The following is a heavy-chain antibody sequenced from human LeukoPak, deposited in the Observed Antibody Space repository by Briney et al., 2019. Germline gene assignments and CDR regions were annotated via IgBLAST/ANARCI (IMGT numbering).Heavy chain of an antibody. J-gene: IGHJ4*02. CDR1: GFLVSSKY. V-gene: IGHV3-66*01. D-gene: IGHD4-17*01. CDR2: IYSGGST. CDR3: VRVDDYGDYPYYFDS. Sequence: AGSLRLSCAASGFLVSSKYMSWVRQAPGKGLEWVSVIYSGGSTYYADSVKGRFTISRDNSKNTVYLQMNSLRAEDTAVYYCVRVDDYGDYPYYFDSWGQGTLVTVSS.